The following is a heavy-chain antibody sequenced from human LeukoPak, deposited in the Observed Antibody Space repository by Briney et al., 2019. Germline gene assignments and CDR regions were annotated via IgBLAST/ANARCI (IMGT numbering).Heavy chain of an antibody. CDR3: ATLTHYDSRSFAFDV. J-gene: IGHJ3*01. CDR1: GFIVSRYW. CDR2: INPDGTTT. Sequence: GGSLILACAAAGFIVSRYWRYLVRQAPGKGLVWVSHINPDGTTTNYGDFVKGRFTISRDNAKKTLFLQMSSLRAEDTALYYCATLTHYDSRSFAFDVWGQGTMVTVSS. D-gene: IGHD3-22*01. V-gene: IGHV3-74*01.